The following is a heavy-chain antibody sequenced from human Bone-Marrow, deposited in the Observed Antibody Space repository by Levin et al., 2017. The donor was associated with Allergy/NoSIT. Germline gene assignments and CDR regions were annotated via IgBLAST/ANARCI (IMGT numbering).Heavy chain of an antibody. J-gene: IGHJ4*02. CDR3: ARVTAEDIVATNYYFDY. CDR2: IIPLFDTT. D-gene: IGHD5-12*01. CDR1: GGTFGTYA. V-gene: IGHV1-69*01. Sequence: KISCKASGGTFGTYAISWVRQAPGQGLEWMGGIIPLFDTTHYAQKFQGRVTITADESTSTAHMELSTLGSEDTAVYYCARVTAEDIVATNYYFDYWGQGTLVTVSS.